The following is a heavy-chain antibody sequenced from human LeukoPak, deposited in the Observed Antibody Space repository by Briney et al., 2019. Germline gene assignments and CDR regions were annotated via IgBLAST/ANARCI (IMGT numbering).Heavy chain of an antibody. Sequence: ASVKVSCKVSGYTLTELSMHWVRQAPGKGLEWMGGFDPEDGETIYAQKFQGRVTMTEDTSTDTAYMELSSLRSEDTAVYYCARDFEVVPAAIGLNAFDIWGQGTMVTVSS. CDR2: FDPEDGET. J-gene: IGHJ3*02. CDR1: GYTLTELS. V-gene: IGHV1-24*01. CDR3: ARDFEVVPAAIGLNAFDI. D-gene: IGHD2-2*01.